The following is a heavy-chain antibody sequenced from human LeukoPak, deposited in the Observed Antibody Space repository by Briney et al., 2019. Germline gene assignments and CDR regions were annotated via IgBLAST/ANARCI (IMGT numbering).Heavy chain of an antibody. V-gene: IGHV4-39*07. Sequence: PSETLSLTRTVSGGSISSSSYFWGWIRQPPGKGLEWLGTIYYSGSTYYSPSLKSRVTISVDTSKNQFSLKLSSVTAADTAVYYCARDRLWFGETDDAFDIWGQGTMVTVSS. CDR2: IYYSGST. CDR1: GGSISSSSYF. D-gene: IGHD3-10*01. J-gene: IGHJ3*02. CDR3: ARDRLWFGETDDAFDI.